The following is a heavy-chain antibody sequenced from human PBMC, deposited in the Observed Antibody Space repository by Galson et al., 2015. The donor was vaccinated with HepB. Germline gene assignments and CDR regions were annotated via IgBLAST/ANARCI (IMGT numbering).Heavy chain of an antibody. CDR2: IYPGDSDT. D-gene: IGHD5-18*01. J-gene: IGHJ2*01. Sequence: QSGAEVKKPGESLKISCQGSGYSFTNFWIAWVRQMPGKGLELMGIIYPGDSDTRYSPSFQGQVTISVDKSTATAYLQWSSLQASDTAMYYCSRRGGFNTAVIKAVGSGHLDLWCRGTLITVS. CDR3: SRRGGFNTAVIKAVGSGHLDL. V-gene: IGHV5-51*01. CDR1: GYSFTNFW.